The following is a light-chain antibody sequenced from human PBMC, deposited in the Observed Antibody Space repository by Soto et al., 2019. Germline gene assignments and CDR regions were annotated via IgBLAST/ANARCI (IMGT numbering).Light chain of an antibody. CDR3: QSYDSSLSGRV. J-gene: IGLJ1*01. Sequence: QSVLTQPPSVSGAPGQRVTISCTGSSSNIGAGYDVHWYQQLPGTAPKLLISGNNNRPSGVPDRFSGSKSGTSASLAITGLQAGDEADYYCQSYDSSLSGRVFGTGTKVTVL. CDR2: GNN. CDR1: SSNIGAGYD. V-gene: IGLV1-40*01.